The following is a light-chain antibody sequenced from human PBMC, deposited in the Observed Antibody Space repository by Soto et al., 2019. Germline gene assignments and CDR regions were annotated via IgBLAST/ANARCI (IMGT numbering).Light chain of an antibody. Sequence: DIVMTQSPDSLAVSLGERATINCKSSQSVLYSSNNKNYLAWYQQKPGQPPKLLIYWASTRESGVPDRFSGSGCGTDFTLTISSLQAEDVAVYSCQQYYSTPYTFGQGTKLEIK. J-gene: IGKJ2*01. CDR3: QQYYSTPYT. CDR1: QSVLYSSNNKNY. CDR2: WAS. V-gene: IGKV4-1*01.